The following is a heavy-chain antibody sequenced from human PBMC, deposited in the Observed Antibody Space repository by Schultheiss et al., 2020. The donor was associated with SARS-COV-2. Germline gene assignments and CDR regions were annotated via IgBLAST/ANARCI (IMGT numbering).Heavy chain of an antibody. V-gene: IGHV1-69*13. CDR1: GGTFSSYA. J-gene: IGHJ4*02. CDR2: IIPIFGTA. CDR3: AREKEGYDSSGYFLY. D-gene: IGHD3-22*01. Sequence: SVKVSCKASGGTFSSYAISCVRQAPGQGLEWMGGIIPIFGTANYAQKFQGRVTITADESTSTAYMELSSLRSEDTAVYYCAREKEGYDSSGYFLYWGQGTLVTVSS.